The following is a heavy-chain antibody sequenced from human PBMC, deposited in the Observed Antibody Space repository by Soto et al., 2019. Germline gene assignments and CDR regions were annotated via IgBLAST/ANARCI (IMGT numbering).Heavy chain of an antibody. V-gene: IGHV4-30-4*07. CDR3: AREGFSLGYYYGMDV. D-gene: IGHD7-27*01. Sequence: SETLSLTCSVSGGSVSNKTYWSWVRQPPGKRLEWIGYVYYSGSTYYNPSLKSRVTISVDTSKNQFSLKLSSVTAADTAVYYCAREGFSLGYYYGMDVWGQVTTVTVSS. CDR2: VYYSGST. J-gene: IGHJ6*02. CDR1: GGSVSNKTY.